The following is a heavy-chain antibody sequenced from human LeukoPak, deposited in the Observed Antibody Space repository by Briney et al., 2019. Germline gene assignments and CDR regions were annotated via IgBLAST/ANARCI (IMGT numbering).Heavy chain of an antibody. D-gene: IGHD3-10*01. J-gene: IGHJ4*02. CDR3: ARGGGPTAMVNRPYYGSGLGDFDY. CDR1: GYSISSGYY. V-gene: IGHV4-38-2*02. CDR2: IYHSGST. Sequence: SETLSLTCTVSGYSISSGYYWGWIRQPPGKGLEWIGSIYHSGSTYYNPSLKSRVTISVDTSKNQFSLKLSSVTAADTAVYYCARGGGPTAMVNRPYYGSGLGDFDYWGQGTLVTVSS.